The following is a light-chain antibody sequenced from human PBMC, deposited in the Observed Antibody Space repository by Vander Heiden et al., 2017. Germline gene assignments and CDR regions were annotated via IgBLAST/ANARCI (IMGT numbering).Light chain of an antibody. CDR1: QSISSY. V-gene: IGKV1-39*01. CDR2: AAS. Sequence: IQMTQSPSSLSASVGDRVTITCRASQSISSYLNWYQQKPGKAPKLLIYAASSLQSGVPSRFSGSASGTDFTLTISMLPPEDFATYYCQQCDTTPFTFGHGTKVDIK. J-gene: IGKJ3*01. CDR3: QQCDTTPFT.